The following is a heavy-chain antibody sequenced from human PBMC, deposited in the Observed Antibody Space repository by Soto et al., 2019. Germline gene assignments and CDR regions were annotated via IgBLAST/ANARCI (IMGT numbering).Heavy chain of an antibody. J-gene: IGHJ3*01. D-gene: IGHD4-17*01. Sequence: QVQLVESGGGVVQPGRSLRLSCAASGFIFSTYDMHWVRQAPGKGLEWVAVIWYDGSNQDYADSVKGRFTISRDNSKNRLFLQMNSLRGEDTAVYYCARAYGVKSGTFDFWGQGTMVTVSS. V-gene: IGHV3-33*01. CDR1: GFIFSTYD. CDR3: ARAYGVKSGTFDF. CDR2: IWYDGSNQ.